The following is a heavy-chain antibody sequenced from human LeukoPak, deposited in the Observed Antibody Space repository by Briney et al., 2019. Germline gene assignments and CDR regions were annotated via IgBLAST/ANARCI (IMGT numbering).Heavy chain of an antibody. D-gene: IGHD3-10*01. CDR1: GGSFSSGGYY. V-gene: IGHV4-31*03. CDR3: ARVRGSVDY. J-gene: IGHJ4*02. CDR2: IYYSGST. Sequence: SETLSLTCTVSGGSFSSGGYYWSWIRQHPGKGLEWIGYIYYSGSTYYNPSLKSRVTMSIDTSKNQFSLKASSVTAADTAVYYCARVRGSVDYWGQGTLVTVSS.